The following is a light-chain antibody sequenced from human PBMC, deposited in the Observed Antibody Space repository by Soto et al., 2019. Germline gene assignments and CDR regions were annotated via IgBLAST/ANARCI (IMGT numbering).Light chain of an antibody. CDR3: QQRNYWPLT. J-gene: IGKJ4*01. V-gene: IGKV3-11*01. CDR2: DAF. Sequence: EIVLTQSPATLSLSPGEGATLSCRASQSVSNYLAWYQQKPGQPPKLLIYDAFNRATGIPARFSGSGSGTDFTLTITSLEPEDSAVYYCQQRNYWPLTFGGGTKVEIK. CDR1: QSVSNY.